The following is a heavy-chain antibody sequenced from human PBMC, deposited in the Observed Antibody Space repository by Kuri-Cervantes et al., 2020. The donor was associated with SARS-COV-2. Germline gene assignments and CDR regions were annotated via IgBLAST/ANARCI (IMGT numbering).Heavy chain of an antibody. CDR1: GFTFSSYD. Sequence: LSLTCAACGFTFSSYDMHWVRQATGKGLEWVSAIGTAGDTYYPGSVKGQFTISRENAKNSLYLQMNSLRAEDTAVYYCARDIVVVPAAISDGWGQGTLVTVSS. CDR2: IGTAGDT. D-gene: IGHD2-2*02. V-gene: IGHV3-13*03. J-gene: IGHJ4*02. CDR3: ARDIVVVPAAISDG.